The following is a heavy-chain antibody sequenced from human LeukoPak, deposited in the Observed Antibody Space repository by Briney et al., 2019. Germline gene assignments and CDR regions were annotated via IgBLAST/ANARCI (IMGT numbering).Heavy chain of an antibody. J-gene: IGHJ5*02. CDR3: ARVGTYSSANWFDP. CDR2: ISTYNGIT. CDR1: GGTFSSYA. Sequence: ASVKVSCKASGGTFSSYAISWVRQAPGQGLEWMGWISTYNGITNYAQKLQGRVTMTTDTSTSTAYMELRSLRSDDTAVYYCARVGTYSSANWFDPWGQGTLVTVSS. V-gene: IGHV1-18*01. D-gene: IGHD6-25*01.